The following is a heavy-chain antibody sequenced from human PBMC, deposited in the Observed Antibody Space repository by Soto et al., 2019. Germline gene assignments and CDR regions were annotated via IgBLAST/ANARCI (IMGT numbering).Heavy chain of an antibody. D-gene: IGHD3-16*01. Sequence: QVQLVESGGGVVQPGASLRLSCVGSGFTFRSYVIHWVRQAPGKGLEWVALTSYDGSNKYYDDSVKGRFTISRDSSRNTVDLHMDSLRLEDTALYYCARWGTTGGLDVWGQGTLVSVSS. CDR3: ARWGTTGGLDV. CDR2: TSYDGSNK. J-gene: IGHJ4*02. V-gene: IGHV3-30*19. CDR1: GFTFRSYV.